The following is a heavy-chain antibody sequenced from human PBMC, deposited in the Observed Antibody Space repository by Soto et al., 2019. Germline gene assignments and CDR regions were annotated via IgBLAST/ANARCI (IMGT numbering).Heavy chain of an antibody. CDR1: GGSFSSYA. CDR2: IIPIFGTA. D-gene: IGHD1-26*01. Sequence: SVKVSCKASGGSFSSYAISWVRQAPGQGLEWMGGIIPIFGTANYAQKFQGRVAITADESTSTAYMELSSLRSEDTAAYYCARVATAFSVGAPRSDAFDIWGQGTMVTVSS. V-gene: IGHV1-69*13. CDR3: ARVATAFSVGAPRSDAFDI. J-gene: IGHJ3*02.